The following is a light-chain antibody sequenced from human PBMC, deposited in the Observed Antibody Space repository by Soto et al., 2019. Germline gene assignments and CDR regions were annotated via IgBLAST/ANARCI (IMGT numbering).Light chain of an antibody. V-gene: IGKV3-20*01. CDR2: GAS. Sequence: ENVLTQSPGTLSLSPGDRATLSCRASQSFSSSYLAWYQQKPGQAPRLLIYGASIRATGIPDRFSGSGSGTDFTLTISRLEPEDFAVYYCQQYHNSPLTFGQGTRLEIK. J-gene: IGKJ5*01. CDR3: QQYHNSPLT. CDR1: QSFSSSY.